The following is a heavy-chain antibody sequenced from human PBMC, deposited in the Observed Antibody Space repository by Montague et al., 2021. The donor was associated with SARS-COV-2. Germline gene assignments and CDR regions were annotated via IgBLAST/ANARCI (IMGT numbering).Heavy chain of an antibody. CDR3: ARARVVVPTTRNWFEP. Sequence: SETLSLTCTVSGGSISSSSYYWGWIRQPPGEGLEWIGNIYYSGSTYYNPSLKSRVTISVDTSKNRFSLKLSSVTAADTAMYYCARARVVVPTTRNWFEPWGQGTLVTVSS. CDR1: GGSISSSSYY. J-gene: IGHJ5*02. V-gene: IGHV4-39*07. D-gene: IGHD2-2*01. CDR2: IYYSGST.